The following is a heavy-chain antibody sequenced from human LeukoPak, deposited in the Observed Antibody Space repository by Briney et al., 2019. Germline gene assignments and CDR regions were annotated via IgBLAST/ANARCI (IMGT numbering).Heavy chain of an antibody. V-gene: IGHV1-24*01. J-gene: IGHJ4*02. D-gene: IGHD6-19*01. CDR3: ARGIAVSEWDY. Sequence: GASVKVSCKVSGYTLTELSMHWVRQAPGKGLEWMGGFDPEDGETIYAQKFQGRVTMTRNTSISTAYMELSSLRSEDPAVYYCARGIAVSEWDYWGQGTLVTVSS. CDR1: GYTLTELS. CDR2: FDPEDGET.